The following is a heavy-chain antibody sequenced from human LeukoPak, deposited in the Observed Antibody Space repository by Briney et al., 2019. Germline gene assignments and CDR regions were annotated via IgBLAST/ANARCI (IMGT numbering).Heavy chain of an antibody. CDR3: ARVPYSSYFDY. CDR1: GFTFSSYS. J-gene: IGHJ4*02. D-gene: IGHD6-6*01. V-gene: IGHV3-21*01. CDR2: ISSSSSYI. Sequence: PGGSLRLSCAASGFTFSSYSINWVRQAPGKGLEWVSSISSSSSYIYCADSVKGRFTISRDNAKNSLYLQMNSLRAEDTAVYYCARVPYSSYFDYWGQGTLVTVSS.